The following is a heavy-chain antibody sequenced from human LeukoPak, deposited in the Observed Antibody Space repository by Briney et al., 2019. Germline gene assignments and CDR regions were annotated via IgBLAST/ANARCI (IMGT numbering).Heavy chain of an antibody. CDR1: GFTFDDYA. CDR2: ISRNSVRI. V-gene: IGHV3-9*01. CDR3: ARDKRDFDY. J-gene: IGHJ4*02. Sequence: PGGSLRLSCAASGFTFDDYAMHWVRQAPGKGLEWVSGISRNSVRIGYADSVKGRFTISRDNAKNSLYLQMNSLRAEDTAVYYCARDKRDFDYWGQGTLVTVSS.